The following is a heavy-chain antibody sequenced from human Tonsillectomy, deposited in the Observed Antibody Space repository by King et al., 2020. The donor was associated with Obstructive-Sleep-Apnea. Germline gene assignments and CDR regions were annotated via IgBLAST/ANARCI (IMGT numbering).Heavy chain of an antibody. CDR2: ISPSGGRT. CDR1: GYTFTRHF. CDR3: ARDDYGGEGGVYFFDF. J-gene: IGHJ4*02. V-gene: IGHV1-46*01. Sequence: VQLVESGAEVKKPGTSVNVSCKASGYTFTRHFIHWVRQAPGQGLEWMGIISPSGGRTSNAQKFQGRVTMTRDTSTSTVYMLLSSLRSEDTAIYYCARDDYGGEGGVYFFDFWGQGTLVTVAS. D-gene: IGHD4-17*01.